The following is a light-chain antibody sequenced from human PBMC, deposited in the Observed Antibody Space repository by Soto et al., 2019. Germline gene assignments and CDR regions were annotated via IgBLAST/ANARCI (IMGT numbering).Light chain of an antibody. J-gene: IGKJ4*01. CDR3: QQLNSYRALT. CDR2: AAS. V-gene: IGKV1-9*01. Sequence: DIQLTQSPSFLSASVGDRVTITCRASQGISSYLAWYQQKPVNAPQLLIYAASTLQSGVPSRFSGSGSGTEFTITISSLQPEDFATYYCQQLNSYRALTFGGGTKVEIK. CDR1: QGISSY.